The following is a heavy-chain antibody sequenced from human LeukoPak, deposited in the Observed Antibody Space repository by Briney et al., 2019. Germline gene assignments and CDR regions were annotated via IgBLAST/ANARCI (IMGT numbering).Heavy chain of an antibody. CDR2: INHSGST. CDR3: ARDPTEGRYLDY. V-gene: IGHV4-34*01. CDR1: GGSFSGYY. J-gene: IGHJ4*02. D-gene: IGHD4-17*01. Sequence: PSETLSLTCAVYGGSFSGYYWSWIRQPPGKGLEWIGEINHSGSTNYNPSLKSRVTISVDTSKNQFSLKLTSVTAADTAVYYCARDPTEGRYLDYWGQGALVTVSS.